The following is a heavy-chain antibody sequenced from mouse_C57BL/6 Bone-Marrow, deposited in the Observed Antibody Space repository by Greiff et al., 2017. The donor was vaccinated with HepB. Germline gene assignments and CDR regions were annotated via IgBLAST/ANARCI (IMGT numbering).Heavy chain of an antibody. D-gene: IGHD1-1*01. CDR1: GYSITSGYY. CDR2: ISYDGSN. J-gene: IGHJ4*01. Sequence: EVKLQESGPGLVKPSQSLSLTCSVTGYSITSGYYWIWIRQFPGNKLEWMGYISYDGSNNYNPSLKNRISITRDTSKNQFVLKLNSVTTEDTATYYCARCYGSSHYYSMDYWGQGTSVTVSS. V-gene: IGHV3-6*01. CDR3: ARCYGSSHYYSMDY.